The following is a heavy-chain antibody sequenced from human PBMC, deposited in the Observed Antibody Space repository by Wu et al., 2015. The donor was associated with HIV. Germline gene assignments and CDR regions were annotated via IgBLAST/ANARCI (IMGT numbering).Heavy chain of an antibody. J-gene: IGHJ6*03. D-gene: IGHD6-6*01. CDR1: GGTFSSYA. CDR3: AVYSSSSMYYYYYYMDV. CDR2: IIPIFGTA. Sequence: QVQLVQSGAEVKKPGSSVKVSCKASGGTFSSYAISWVRQAPGQGLEWMGGIIPIFGTANYAQKFQGRVTITADESTSTAYMELSSLRSEDTAVYYCAVYSSSSMYYYYYYMDVWGKRDQRSPSP. V-gene: IGHV1-69*12.